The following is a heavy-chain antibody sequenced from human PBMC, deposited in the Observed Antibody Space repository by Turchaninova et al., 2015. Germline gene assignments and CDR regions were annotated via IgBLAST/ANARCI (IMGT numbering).Heavy chain of an antibody. CDR1: GLTFRDYN. CDR3: AKDILPPGLFLDY. Sequence: QVQLVESGGGLVKPGGSLRISCAASGLTFRDYNMTWIRQAPGKGLEWVSYISIDYTTYYADSVRGRCTVSRDNANNLLYLQMNSLRAEDTAIYYCAKDILPPGLFLDYWGQGILVTVSS. J-gene: IGHJ4*02. D-gene: IGHD3-9*01. V-gene: IGHV3-11*01. CDR2: ISIDYTT.